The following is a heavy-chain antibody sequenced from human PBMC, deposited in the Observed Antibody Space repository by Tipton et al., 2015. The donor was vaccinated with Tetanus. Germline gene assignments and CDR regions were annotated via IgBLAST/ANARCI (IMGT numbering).Heavy chain of an antibody. V-gene: IGHV4-34*01. CDR2: INYRGTT. J-gene: IGHJ5*01. CDR3: ARQYVQQSMPGPTYNWFDS. Sequence: TLSLTCAVSDGSFTGYKWTWLRQPPRKGLEWIGDINYRGTTTSNPSLQSRLTILLDTSKRQFSLRLTSVTAADTAVYFCARQYVQQSMPGPTYNWFDSWGQGTLVTVSS. CDR1: DGSFTGYK. D-gene: IGHD2-2*01.